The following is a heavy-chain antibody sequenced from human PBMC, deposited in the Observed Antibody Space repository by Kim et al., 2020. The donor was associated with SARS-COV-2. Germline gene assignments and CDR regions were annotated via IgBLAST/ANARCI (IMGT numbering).Heavy chain of an antibody. Sequence: SETLSLTCTVSGGSISSYYWSWIRQPAGKGLEWIGRIYTSGSTNYNPSLKSRVTMSVDTSKNQFSLKLSSVTAADTAVYYCARGRPRYCSGGSCSHHFDYWGQGTLVTVSS. CDR1: GGSISSYY. D-gene: IGHD2-15*01. CDR3: ARGRPRYCSGGSCSHHFDY. CDR2: IYTSGST. J-gene: IGHJ4*02. V-gene: IGHV4-4*07.